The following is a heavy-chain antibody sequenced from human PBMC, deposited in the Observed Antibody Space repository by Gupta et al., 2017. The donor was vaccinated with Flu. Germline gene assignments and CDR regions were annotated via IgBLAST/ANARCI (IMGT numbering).Heavy chain of an antibody. D-gene: IGHD1-26*01. CDR2: IKVFNGQT. V-gene: IGHV1-3*01. J-gene: IGHJ4*02. Sequence: QVHLMQSGAEVKKPGASLKVSCKASGNTISGYAIHWVRQAPGQRLEWMGWIKVFNGQTQYSEKFQGRVTLSRDTSASTVHLELSSLRSEDTAMYYCARGKSSGWEQLRTDFWGQGTLISVSS. CDR1: GNTISGYA. CDR3: ARGKSSGWEQLRTDF.